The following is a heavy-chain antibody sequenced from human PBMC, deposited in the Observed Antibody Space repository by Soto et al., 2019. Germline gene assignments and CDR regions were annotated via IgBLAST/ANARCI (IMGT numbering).Heavy chain of an antibody. Sequence: ASVKVSCKVSGYTLTELSMHWVRQAPGKGLEWMGGFDPEDGETIYAQKFQGRVTMTEDTSTDTAYMELSSLRSEDTAVYYCATGTYYDILTGYWNYYGMDVWGQGTTVT. D-gene: IGHD3-9*01. CDR2: FDPEDGET. J-gene: IGHJ6*02. CDR3: ATGTYYDILTGYWNYYGMDV. CDR1: GYTLTELS. V-gene: IGHV1-24*01.